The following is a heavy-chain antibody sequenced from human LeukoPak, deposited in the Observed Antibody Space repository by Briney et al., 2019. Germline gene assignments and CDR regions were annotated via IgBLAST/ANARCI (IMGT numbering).Heavy chain of an antibody. D-gene: IGHD1-26*01. CDR2: ISSDGTA. CDR3: ARFKGGTGFDY. CDR1: GSSINTATFD. V-gene: IGHV4-39*01. Sequence: SETLSLTCAVSGSSINTATFDWGWIRQAPGRDFEWIATISSDGTAYYNPSLMSRVTISIDTSMNQFSLDLTSVTAADTGLFYCARFKGGTGFDYWGQGILVIVSS. J-gene: IGHJ4*02.